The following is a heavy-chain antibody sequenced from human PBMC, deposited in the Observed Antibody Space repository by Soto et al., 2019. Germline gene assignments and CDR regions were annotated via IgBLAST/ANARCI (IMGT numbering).Heavy chain of an antibody. D-gene: IGHD6-13*01. V-gene: IGHV3-23*01. CDR3: AMSGYSSSWYY. CDR2: ISGSGGST. CDR1: GFTFSSYA. Sequence: GGSLRLSCAASGFTFSSYAMSWVRQAPGKGLEWVSAISGSGGSTYYADSVKGRFTISRDNSKNTLYLQMNSLRAEDTAVYYCAMSGYSSSWYYWGQGTLVTVSS. J-gene: IGHJ4*02.